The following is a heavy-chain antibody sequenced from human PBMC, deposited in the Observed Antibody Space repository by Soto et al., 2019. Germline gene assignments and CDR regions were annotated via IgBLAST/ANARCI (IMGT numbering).Heavy chain of an antibody. CDR2: ISGSGGST. J-gene: IGHJ5*02. V-gene: IGHV3-23*01. Sequence: SVGSLRLSCAASGFTFSSYAMSWVRQAPGKGLEWVSAISGSGGSTYYADSVKGRFTISRDNSKNTLYLQMNSLRAEDTAVYYCAKDRKVLYYYDSSGYYSARFDPWGQGTLVTVSS. CDR1: GFTFSSYA. CDR3: AKDRKVLYYYDSSGYYSARFDP. D-gene: IGHD3-22*01.